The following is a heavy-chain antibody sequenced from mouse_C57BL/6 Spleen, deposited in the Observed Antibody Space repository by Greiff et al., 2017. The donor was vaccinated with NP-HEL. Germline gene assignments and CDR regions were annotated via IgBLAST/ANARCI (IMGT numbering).Heavy chain of an antibody. Sequence: EVMLVESGGDLVKPGGSLKLSCAASGFTFSSYGMSWVRQTPDKRLEWVATISSGGSYTFYPDSVKGRFTISRDNAKNTLYLQMSSLKSEDTAMYYCARDYYGSSYDYYAMDYWGQGTSVTVSS. V-gene: IGHV5-6*02. CDR1: GFTFSSYG. D-gene: IGHD1-1*01. CDR3: ARDYYGSSYDYYAMDY. CDR2: ISSGGSYT. J-gene: IGHJ4*01.